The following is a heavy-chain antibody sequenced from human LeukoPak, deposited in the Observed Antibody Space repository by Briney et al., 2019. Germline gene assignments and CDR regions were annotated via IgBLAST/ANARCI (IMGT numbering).Heavy chain of an antibody. CDR3: ARRVGATSYYYYYYMDV. CDR2: IYYSGST. D-gene: IGHD1-26*01. J-gene: IGHJ6*03. Sequence: PSETLSLTCTVSGGSISSGSYYWSWIRQPPGKGREWIGYIYYSGSTNYNPSLKSRVTISVDTSKNQFSLKLSSVTAADTAVYYCARRVGATSYYYYYYMDVWGKGTTVTVSS. CDR1: GGSISSGSYY. V-gene: IGHV4-61*01.